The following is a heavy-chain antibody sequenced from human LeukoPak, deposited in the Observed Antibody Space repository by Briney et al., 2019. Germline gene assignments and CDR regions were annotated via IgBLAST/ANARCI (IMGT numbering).Heavy chain of an antibody. Sequence: ASVKVSCKVSGYTLTELSMHWVRQAPGKGLEWMGGFDPEDGETIYAQKFQGRVTMTEDTSTDTAYMELSSLRSEDTAVYYCATDKAAAGWNDALDIWGQGTMVTVSS. V-gene: IGHV1-24*01. J-gene: IGHJ3*02. D-gene: IGHD6-13*01. CDR3: ATDKAAAGWNDALDI. CDR2: FDPEDGET. CDR1: GYTLTELS.